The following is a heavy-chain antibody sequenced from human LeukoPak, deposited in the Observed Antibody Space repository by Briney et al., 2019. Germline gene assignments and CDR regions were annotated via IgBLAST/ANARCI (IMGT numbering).Heavy chain of an antibody. V-gene: IGHV3-23*01. CDR3: AKSLYGGCDY. CDR1: GFSFSTYA. Sequence: GGSLRLSCAASGFSFSTYAMGWVRQAPGKGLEWVSGVNGNGGSTSYADSVKGRFTIFRDNSKNTVYLQMNSLRVEDTAVYYCAKSLYGGCDYWGQGTVVTVSS. D-gene: IGHD3-16*02. J-gene: IGHJ4*02. CDR2: VNGNGGST.